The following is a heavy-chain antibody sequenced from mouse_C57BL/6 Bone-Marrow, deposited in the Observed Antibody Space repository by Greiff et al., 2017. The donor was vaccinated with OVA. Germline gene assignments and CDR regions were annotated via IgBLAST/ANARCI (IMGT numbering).Heavy chain of an antibody. Sequence: EVMLVESGGDLVKPGGSLKLSCAASGFTFSSYGMSWVRQTPDKRLEWVATISSGGSYTYYPDSVKGRFTISRDNAKNTLYLQMSSLKSEDTAMYYCARRGLSPWFAYWGQGTLVTVSA. CDR3: ARRGLSPWFAY. V-gene: IGHV5-6*02. CDR1: GFTFSSYG. CDR2: ISSGGSYT. D-gene: IGHD2-4*01. J-gene: IGHJ3*01.